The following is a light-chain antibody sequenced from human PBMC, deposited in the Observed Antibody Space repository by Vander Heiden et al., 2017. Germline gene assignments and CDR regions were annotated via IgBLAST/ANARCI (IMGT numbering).Light chain of an antibody. CDR1: SGINVGTYR. V-gene: IGLV5-39*01. J-gene: IGLJ2*01. CDR3: AIWYSSSYVV. CDR2: YKSDSDK. Sequence: ASPGASARFTCTLRSGINVGTYRIYWYQQKPGSHPRYLLRYKSDSDKQQGSGVPSRFSGSKDASTNAGLLLISGLQSEDEADYYCAIWYSSSYVVFGGGTKLTVL.